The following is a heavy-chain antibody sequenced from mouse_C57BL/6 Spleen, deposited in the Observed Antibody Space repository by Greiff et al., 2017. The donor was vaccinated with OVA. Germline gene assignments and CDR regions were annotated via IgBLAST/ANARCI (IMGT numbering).Heavy chain of an antibody. CDR1: GFTFSSYA. J-gene: IGHJ3*01. Sequence: EVKLMESGEGLVKPGGSLKLSCAASGFTFSSYAMSWVRQTPEKRLEWVAYISSGGAYIYYADTVKGRFTISRDNARNTLYLQMSSLKSEDTAMYYCTRDLLSNPWFAYWGQGTLVTVSA. V-gene: IGHV5-9-1*02. D-gene: IGHD2-5*01. CDR3: TRDLLSNPWFAY. CDR2: ISSGGAYI.